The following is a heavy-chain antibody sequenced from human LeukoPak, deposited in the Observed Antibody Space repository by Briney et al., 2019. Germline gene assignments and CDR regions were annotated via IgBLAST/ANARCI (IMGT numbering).Heavy chain of an antibody. Sequence: ASVKVSCKASGYTLTGYYMHWVRQAPGQGLGWIGWINPNSGGTNYAQKFQGRVTMTRDTSISTAYMELSSLRSDDTAVYYCARGSGWYYLLDYWGQGTLVTVSS. CDR2: INPNSGGT. CDR3: ARGSGWYYLLDY. J-gene: IGHJ4*02. D-gene: IGHD6-19*01. CDR1: GYTLTGYY. V-gene: IGHV1-2*02.